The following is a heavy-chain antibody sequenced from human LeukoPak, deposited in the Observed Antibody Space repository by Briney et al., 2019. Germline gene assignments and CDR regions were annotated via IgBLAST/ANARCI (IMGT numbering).Heavy chain of an antibody. V-gene: IGHV3-30*03. D-gene: IGHD1-7*01. CDR3: AREGITGTTGRGGWFDP. CDR2: ISYDGSNK. J-gene: IGHJ5*02. Sequence: GGSLRLSCAASGFTFSSYGMHWVRQAPGKGLEWVAVISYDGSNKYYADSVKGRFTISRDNSKNTLYLQMNSLRAEDTAVYYCAREGITGTTGRGGWFDPWGQGTLVTVSS. CDR1: GFTFSSYG.